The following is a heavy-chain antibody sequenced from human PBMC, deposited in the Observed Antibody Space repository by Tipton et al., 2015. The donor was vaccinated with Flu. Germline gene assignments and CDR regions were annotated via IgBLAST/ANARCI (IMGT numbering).Heavy chain of an antibody. Sequence: SLRLSCAASGFIFSTYWMHWVRQAPGKGLVWVSRISRDGSSTTYADSVKGRFSISRDNSKNTLYLQMNSLRAEDTAVYYCAKSSGRLLGISLDYWGQGTLVTVSS. CDR1: GFIFSTYW. CDR2: ISRDGSST. D-gene: IGHD3-10*01. J-gene: IGHJ4*02. CDR3: AKSSGRLLGISLDY. V-gene: IGHV3-74*01.